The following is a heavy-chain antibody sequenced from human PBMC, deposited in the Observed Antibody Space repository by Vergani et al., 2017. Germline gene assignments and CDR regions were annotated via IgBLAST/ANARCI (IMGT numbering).Heavy chain of an antibody. Sequence: EVELVQSGPEMRKPGESLKISCKGSEYSFGNYWIGCVRQMPGKGLEWMGIIYPADSATRYSPSFQGQVTISADKSISTAFLQWDSLKASDTALYYCARHTTYTDSWGQGPLVTVSS. CDR1: EYSFGNYW. V-gene: IGHV5-51*01. D-gene: IGHD1-1*01. CDR3: ARHTTYTDS. CDR2: IYPADSAT. J-gene: IGHJ4*02.